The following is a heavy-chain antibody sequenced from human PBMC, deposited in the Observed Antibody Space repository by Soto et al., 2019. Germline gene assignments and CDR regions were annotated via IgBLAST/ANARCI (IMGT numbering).Heavy chain of an antibody. CDR2: INHSGST. V-gene: IGHV4-34*01. CDR1: GGSFSGYY. D-gene: IGHD2-15*01. J-gene: IGHJ5*02. Sequence: QVQLQQWGAGLLKPSETLSLTCAVYGGSFSGYYWSWIRQPPGKGLEWIGEINHSGSTNYNPSLKIRVTISVDTSKNQFSLKLSSVTAADTAVYYCARAAPTNIVVVVAAINWFDPWGQGTLVTVSS. CDR3: ARAAPTNIVVVVAAINWFDP.